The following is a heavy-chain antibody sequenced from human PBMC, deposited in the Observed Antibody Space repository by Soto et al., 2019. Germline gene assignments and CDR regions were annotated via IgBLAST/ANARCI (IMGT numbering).Heavy chain of an antibody. CDR2: ISYDGSNK. CDR3: ARATDRYSSSWSFDY. Sequence: PGGSLRLSCAASGFTFSSYAMHWVRQAPGKGLEWVAVISYDGSNKYYADSVKGRFTISRDNSKNTLYLQMNSLRAEDTAVYYCARATDRYSSSWSFDYWGQGTLVTVSS. D-gene: IGHD6-13*01. CDR1: GFTFSSYA. V-gene: IGHV3-30-3*01. J-gene: IGHJ4*02.